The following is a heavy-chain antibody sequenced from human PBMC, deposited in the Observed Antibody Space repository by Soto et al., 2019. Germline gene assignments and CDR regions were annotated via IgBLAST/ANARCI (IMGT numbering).Heavy chain of an antibody. D-gene: IGHD7-27*01. J-gene: IGHJ4*02. Sequence: GSLTLSCAGSVFTFSSNWMSWVRQAPGKGLEWVANIKQDGSDKNYIDSVKGRFTISRDNAKNSLYLQMDSLRVEDTAVYYCARDGPNKLGFYFWGQGTLVTVSS. V-gene: IGHV3-7*01. CDR3: ARDGPNKLGFYF. CDR2: IKQDGSDK. CDR1: VFTFSSNW.